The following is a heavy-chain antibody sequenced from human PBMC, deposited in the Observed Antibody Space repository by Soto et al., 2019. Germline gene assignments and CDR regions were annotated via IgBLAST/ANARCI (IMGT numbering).Heavy chain of an antibody. J-gene: IGHJ5*02. V-gene: IGHV1-8*01. CDR2: MNRNSGNT. CDR3: ARSRNHWKGFDP. CDR1: GYTFTNHD. D-gene: IGHD1-1*01. Sequence: QVHLEQSGAEVKKPGASVKVSCEASGYTFTNHDINWVRQATGQGLEWMGWMNRNSGNTGYAQKFKGRVTMTRDTSISTAYIELTNLRSDDTAVYYGARSRNHWKGFDPWGQGTLVTVSS.